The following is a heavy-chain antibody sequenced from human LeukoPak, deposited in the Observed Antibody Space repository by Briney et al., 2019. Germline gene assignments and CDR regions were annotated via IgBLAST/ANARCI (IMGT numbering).Heavy chain of an antibody. Sequence: GASVKVSCKASGYTFTSYDINWVRQATGQGLEWMGWISAYNGNTNYAQKLQGRVTMTTDTSTSTAYMELRSLRSDDTAVYYCARSSGYYLIDYWGQGTLVTVSS. CDR3: ARSSGYYLIDY. D-gene: IGHD3-22*01. J-gene: IGHJ4*02. CDR1: GYTFTSYD. V-gene: IGHV1-18*01. CDR2: ISAYNGNT.